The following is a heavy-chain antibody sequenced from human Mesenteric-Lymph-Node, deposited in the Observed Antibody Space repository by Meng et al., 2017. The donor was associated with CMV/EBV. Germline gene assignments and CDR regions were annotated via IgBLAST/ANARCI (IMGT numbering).Heavy chain of an antibody. CDR3: AKDLGWEDY. CDR2: IKSEPDGGTA. D-gene: IGHD1-26*01. CDR1: GFTFSSYW. J-gene: IGHJ4*02. V-gene: IGHV3-15*01. Sequence: GESLKISCAASGFTFSSYWMHWVRQAPGKGLEWVGRIKSEPDGGTADCAAPVKGRFTISRDDSKTTLYLHMNSLKIEDTAVYYCAKDLGWEDYWGQGTLVTVSS.